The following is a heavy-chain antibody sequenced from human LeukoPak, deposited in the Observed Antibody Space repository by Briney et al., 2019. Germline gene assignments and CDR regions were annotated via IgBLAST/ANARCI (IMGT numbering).Heavy chain of an antibody. CDR2: ISDSSGYT. J-gene: IGHJ3*02. CDR3: ARDRVGGSYVFDI. V-gene: IGHV3-11*06. D-gene: IGHD1-26*01. CDR1: GFTFSDYY. Sequence: GGSLRLSCAASGFTFSDYYMSWIRQAPGKGLEWVSYISDSSGYTKDADSVKGRFTISRDNAKKSLYLQMNSLRAEDTAVYYCARDRVGGSYVFDIWGQGTMVAVSS.